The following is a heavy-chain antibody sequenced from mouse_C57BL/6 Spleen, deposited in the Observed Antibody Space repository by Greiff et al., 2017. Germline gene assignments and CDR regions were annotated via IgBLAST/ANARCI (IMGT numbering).Heavy chain of an antibody. CDR1: GFTFSDYG. D-gene: IGHD1-1*01. CDR3: ARYYYGPDY. V-gene: IGHV5-17*01. Sequence: EVKLVESGGGLVKPGGSLKLSCAASGFTFSDYGMHWVRQAPEKGLEWVAYISSGSSTIYYADTVQGRFTISRDNAKNTLCLQMTILRSEDTAMYYCARYYYGPDYWGQGTTLTVSS. J-gene: IGHJ2*01. CDR2: ISSGSSTI.